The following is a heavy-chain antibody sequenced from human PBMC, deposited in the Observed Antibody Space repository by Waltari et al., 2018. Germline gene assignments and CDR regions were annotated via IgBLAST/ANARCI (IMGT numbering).Heavy chain of an antibody. Sequence: QVQLQESGPGLVKPSETLSLTCTVSGGSISSHYWSWIRQPPGKGLEWIGYIYYSGSTNYNPSLKSRVTISVDTSKNQFSLKLSSVTAADTAVYYCARTAMGRFDYWGQGTLVTVSS. V-gene: IGHV4-59*11. D-gene: IGHD5-18*01. CDR3: ARTAMGRFDY. CDR2: IYYSGST. CDR1: GGSISSHY. J-gene: IGHJ4*02.